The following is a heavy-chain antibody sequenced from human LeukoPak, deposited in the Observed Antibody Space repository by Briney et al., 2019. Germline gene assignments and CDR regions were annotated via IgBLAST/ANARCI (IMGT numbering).Heavy chain of an antibody. V-gene: IGHV3-23*01. CDR3: ARHVVAVGFDY. Sequence: GGSLRLSCAASGFTFSSYGMSWVRQAPGKGLEWVSDISGSGGSTYYADSVKGRFTISRDNAKNSLYLQMNSLRAEDTAVYYCARHVVAVGFDYWGQGTLVTVSS. D-gene: IGHD3-22*01. J-gene: IGHJ4*02. CDR2: ISGSGGST. CDR1: GFTFSSYG.